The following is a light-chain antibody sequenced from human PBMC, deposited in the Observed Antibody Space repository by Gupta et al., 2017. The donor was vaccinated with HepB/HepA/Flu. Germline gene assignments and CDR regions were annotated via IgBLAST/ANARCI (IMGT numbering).Light chain of an antibody. CDR3: GTWDSSLSAVV. V-gene: IGLV1-51*02. CDR1: SSNIGNNY. Sequence: QSVLTQPPSVSAAPGQKVTISCYGSSSNIGNNYVSWYQHLPGTAPKLLIYENKKRPSGIPDRFAGSKSGTSATLGITGLQTGDEADYYCGTWDSSLSAVVFGGGTKLTVL. CDR2: ENK. J-gene: IGLJ2*01.